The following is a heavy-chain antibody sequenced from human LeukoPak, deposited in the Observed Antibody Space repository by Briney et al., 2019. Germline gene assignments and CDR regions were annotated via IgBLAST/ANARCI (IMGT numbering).Heavy chain of an antibody. J-gene: IGHJ6*02. D-gene: IGHD6-19*01. Sequence: ASVKVSCKVSGYTLTELSMHWVRQAPGRGLEWMGGFDPEDGETIYAQKFQDRVTMTEDTSTDTAYMELSSLRSEDTAVYYCATSTWLAYYYYYGMDVWGQGTTVTVSS. V-gene: IGHV1-24*01. CDR1: GYTLTELS. CDR3: ATSTWLAYYYYYGMDV. CDR2: FDPEDGET.